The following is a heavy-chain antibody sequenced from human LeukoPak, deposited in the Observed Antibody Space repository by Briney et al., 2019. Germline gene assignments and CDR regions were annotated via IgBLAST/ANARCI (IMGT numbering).Heavy chain of an antibody. CDR3: ARHNNGRNYYYMDV. CDR2: VYYSGST. Sequence: SETLSLTCTVSGGPISSSSYYWGWIRQPPGQGLEWIGSVYYSGSTYYNPSLKSRVTISVDTSKNQFSLKLSSVTAADTAVYYCARHNNGRNYYYMDVWGKGTTVTVSS. CDR1: GGPISSSSYY. V-gene: IGHV4-39*01. D-gene: IGHD1/OR15-1a*01. J-gene: IGHJ6*03.